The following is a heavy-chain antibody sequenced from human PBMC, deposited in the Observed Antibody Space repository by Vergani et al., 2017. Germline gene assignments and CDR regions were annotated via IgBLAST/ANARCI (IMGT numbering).Heavy chain of an antibody. V-gene: IGHV1-8*01. CDR3: ARGLGVYYDFWSAIGGYYYXMDV. D-gene: IGHD3-3*01. Sequence: QVQLVQSGAEVKKPGASVKVSCKASGYTFTSYDINWVRQATGQGLEWMGWMNPNSGNTGYAQKFLGRVTMTRNTSISTAYMELSSLRSEDTAVYYCARGLGVYYDFWSAIGGYYYXMDVWGKGTTVTVSS. J-gene: IGHJ6*03. CDR1: GYTFTSYD. CDR2: MNPNSGNT.